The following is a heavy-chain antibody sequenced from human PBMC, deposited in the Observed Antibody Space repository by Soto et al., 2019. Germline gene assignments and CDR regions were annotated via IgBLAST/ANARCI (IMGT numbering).Heavy chain of an antibody. V-gene: IGHV3-7*01. D-gene: IGHD6-6*01. CDR2: IKQDGSEK. J-gene: IGHJ6*03. CDR1: GFTFSSYW. CDR3: ARKYSSSYYYYMDV. Sequence: GGSLRLSCAASGFTFSSYWMSWVRQAPGKGLEWVANIKQDGSEKYYVDSVKGRFTISRDNAKNSLYLQMNSLRAEDTAVYYCARKYSSSYYYYMDVWGKGTTVTVSS.